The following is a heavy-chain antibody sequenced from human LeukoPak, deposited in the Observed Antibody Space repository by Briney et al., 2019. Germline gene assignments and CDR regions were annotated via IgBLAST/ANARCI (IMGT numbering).Heavy chain of an antibody. D-gene: IGHD3-10*01. CDR3: ASFTVVGSYYYYMGV. CDR2: ISSSSTT. J-gene: IGHJ6*03. Sequence: GGSLRLSCTASGITLSDYSMNWVRQAPGKGLEWVSYISSSSTTYYADSVRGRFTISRDNAKNSLYLQMSSLRAEDSAVYYCASFTVVGSYYYYMGVWGNGTTVTVSS. V-gene: IGHV3-69-1*01. CDR1: GITLSDYS.